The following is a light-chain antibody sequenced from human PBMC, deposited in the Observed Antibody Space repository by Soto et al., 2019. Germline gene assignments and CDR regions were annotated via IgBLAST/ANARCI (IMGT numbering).Light chain of an antibody. CDR2: GAS. CDR1: QSVSSNF. V-gene: IGKV3-20*01. Sequence: EIVLTQSPGTLSLSPGERATLSCRASQSVSSNFLAWYQQKPGQAPRLLISGASNRATGIPDRFSGSGSGTDFTLTISRLEPEDFAVYYCQQYGSSITFGQGTRLEI. J-gene: IGKJ5*01. CDR3: QQYGSSIT.